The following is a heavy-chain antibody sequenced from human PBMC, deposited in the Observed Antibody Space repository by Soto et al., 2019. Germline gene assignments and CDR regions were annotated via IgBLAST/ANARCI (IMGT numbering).Heavy chain of an antibody. V-gene: IGHV3-30*18. CDR1: GFTFSSYG. D-gene: IGHD3-3*01. CDR2: ISYDGSNK. Sequence: GGSLRLSCAASGFTFSSYGMHWVRQAPGKGLERVAVISYDGSNKYYVDSVKGRFTISRDNSKNTLYLQMNSLRAEDTAVYYCAKGIESFGMYYFDYWGQGTLVTVSS. CDR3: AKGIESFGMYYFDY. J-gene: IGHJ4*02.